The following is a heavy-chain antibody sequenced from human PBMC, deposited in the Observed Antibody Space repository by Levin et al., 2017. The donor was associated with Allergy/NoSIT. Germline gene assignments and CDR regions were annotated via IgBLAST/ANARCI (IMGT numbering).Heavy chain of an antibody. CDR2: ISGSGGST. CDR1: GFTFSSYA. D-gene: IGHD4-17*01. Sequence: SGGSLRLSCAASGFTFSSYAMNWVRQAPGKGLEWVSAISGSGGSTYYADSVKGRFTISRDNSKNTLYLQMNILRAEDTAVYYCAKDWLAMTTVTITIGWYFDLWGRGTLVTVSS. J-gene: IGHJ2*01. CDR3: AKDWLAMTTVTITIGWYFDL. V-gene: IGHV3-23*01.